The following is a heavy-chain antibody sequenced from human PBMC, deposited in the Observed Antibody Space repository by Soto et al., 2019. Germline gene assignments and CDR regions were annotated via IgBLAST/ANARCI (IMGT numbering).Heavy chain of an antibody. V-gene: IGHV1-18*01. CDR2: ISAYNGNT. CDR3: ARGGEWLRPRDYFDY. CDR1: GYTFTSYV. D-gene: IGHD5-12*01. J-gene: IGHJ4*02. Sequence: QVQLVQSGAEVKKPGASVKVSCKASGYTFTSYVISWVRQAPGQGLDWMGWISAYNGNTNYAQKLQGRVTLTTDTSTSTAYMELRSLRSDDTGVYYCARGGEWLRPRDYFDYWGQGTLVTVSS.